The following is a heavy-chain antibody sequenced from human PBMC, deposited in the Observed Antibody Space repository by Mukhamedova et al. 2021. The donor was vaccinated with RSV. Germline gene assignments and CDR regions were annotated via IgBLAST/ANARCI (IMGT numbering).Heavy chain of an antibody. V-gene: IGHV2-70*13. Sequence: GDEDKYYSTSLRTRLTISADTSKNQVVLKMTNMDPVDTATYYCARTEQYRSSPLGMDVWGQGTTVTVSS. CDR2: GDEDK. D-gene: IGHD6-6*01. CDR3: ARTEQYRSSPLGMDV. J-gene: IGHJ6*02.